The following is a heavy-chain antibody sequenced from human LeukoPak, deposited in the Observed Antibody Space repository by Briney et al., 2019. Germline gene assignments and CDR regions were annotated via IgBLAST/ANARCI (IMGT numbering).Heavy chain of an antibody. CDR3: AREGPRGNSQFDY. CDR2: IWYDGSNK. V-gene: IGHV3-33*01. J-gene: IGHJ4*02. D-gene: IGHD2/OR15-2a*01. Sequence: GGSLRLSCEASGFIFSTYGMHWVRQAPGKGLEWVAVIWYDGSNKYYADSVKGRFTISRDNSKNTLYLQMSSLRAEDTAVYYCAREGPRGNSQFDYWGQGTLVTVSS. CDR1: GFIFSTYG.